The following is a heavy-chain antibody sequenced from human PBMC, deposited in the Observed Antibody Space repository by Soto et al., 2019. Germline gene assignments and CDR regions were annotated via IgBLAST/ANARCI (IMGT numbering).Heavy chain of an antibody. CDR3: FLEPRGYCISTSCYGGYYYGMDV. CDR1: GYTFTSYD. J-gene: IGHJ6*02. V-gene: IGHV1-8*01. CDR2: MNPNSGNT. D-gene: IGHD2-2*01. Sequence: QVQLVQSGAEVKKPGASVKVSCKASGYTFTSYDINWVRQATGQGLEWMGWMNPNSGNTGYAQKFQGRVTMTRNTSISTAYMELSSLRSEDTAVYYCFLEPRGYCISTSCYGGYYYGMDVWGQGTTVTVSS.